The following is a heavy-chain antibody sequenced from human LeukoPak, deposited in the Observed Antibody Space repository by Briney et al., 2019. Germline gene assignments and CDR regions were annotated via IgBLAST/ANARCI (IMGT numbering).Heavy chain of an antibody. V-gene: IGHV4-59*01. CDR2: IYYSGST. D-gene: IGHD3-10*01. CDR3: ARAPSNYYGSGSYSYYFDY. J-gene: IGHJ4*02. Sequence: PSETLSLTCTVSGGSISSYYWSWIRQPPGKGLEWIGYIYYSGSTNYNPSLKSRVTISVDTSKNQFSLKLSSVTAADTAVYYCARAPSNYYGSGSYSYYFDYWGQGTLVTVSS. CDR1: GGSISSYY.